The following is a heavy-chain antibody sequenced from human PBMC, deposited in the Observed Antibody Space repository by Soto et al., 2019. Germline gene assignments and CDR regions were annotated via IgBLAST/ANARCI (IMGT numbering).Heavy chain of an antibody. CDR1: GFTFSSYW. Sequence: PGVSLRLSCAASGFTFSSYWMHWVRQAPGKGLVWVSRINSDGSSTSYADSVKGRFTISRDNAKNSLYLQMNSLRDEDTAVYYCARRGFEYSSGWHGGDAFDIWGQGTMVTISS. CDR3: ARRGFEYSSGWHGGDAFDI. J-gene: IGHJ3*02. D-gene: IGHD6-19*01. V-gene: IGHV3-74*01. CDR2: INSDGSST.